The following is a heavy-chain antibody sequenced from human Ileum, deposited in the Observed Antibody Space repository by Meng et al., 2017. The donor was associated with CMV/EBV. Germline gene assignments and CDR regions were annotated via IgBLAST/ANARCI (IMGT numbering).Heavy chain of an antibody. V-gene: IGHV3-23*01. Sequence: GGSLRLSCAASGFTFSSYGMSWVRQAPGKGLEWVSAISGSGGSTYYADSVKGRFTISRDNSKNTLFLQMNSLRAEDTAIYYCARKGYDFGAAFDVWGQGAMVTVSS. J-gene: IGHJ3*01. CDR2: ISGSGGST. CDR3: ARKGYDFGAAFDV. CDR1: GFTFSSYG. D-gene: IGHD5-12*01.